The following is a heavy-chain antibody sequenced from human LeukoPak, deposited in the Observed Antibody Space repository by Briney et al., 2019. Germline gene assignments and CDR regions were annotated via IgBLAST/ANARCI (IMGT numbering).Heavy chain of an antibody. Sequence: SETLSLTCTVSGGPISSYHWIWIRQPPGKALEWIGYIYYSGSNNYNPSLKSRVTISVDTSKNQFSLKLSSVTAADTAVYYCARSRYSGSWCDHWGQGTLLTVPT. V-gene: IGHV4-59*01. D-gene: IGHD1-26*01. CDR2: IYYSGSN. J-gene: IGHJ5*02. CDR3: ARSRYSGSWCDH. CDR1: GGPISSYH.